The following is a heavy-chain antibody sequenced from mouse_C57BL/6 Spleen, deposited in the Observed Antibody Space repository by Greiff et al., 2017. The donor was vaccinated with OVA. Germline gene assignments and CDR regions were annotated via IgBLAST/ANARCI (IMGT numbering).Heavy chain of an antibody. CDR2: IDPETGGT. CDR1: GYTFTDYE. CDR3: TRGVVAKEDYFDY. D-gene: IGHD1-1*01. V-gene: IGHV1-15*01. J-gene: IGHJ2*01. Sequence: QVQLQQSGAELVRPGASVTLSCKASGYTFTDYEMHWVKQTPVHGLEWIGAIDPETGGTAYNQKFKGKAILTADKSSSTAYMELRSLTSEDSAVYYCTRGVVAKEDYFDYWGQGTTLTVSS.